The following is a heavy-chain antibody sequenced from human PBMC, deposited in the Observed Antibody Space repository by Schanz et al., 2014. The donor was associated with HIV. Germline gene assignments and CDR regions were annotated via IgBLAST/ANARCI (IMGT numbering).Heavy chain of an antibody. CDR2: ISSSSSYI. Sequence: EEQLVESGGGLVQPGGSLRLSCAASGFTFSSYSMNWVRQAPGKGLEWVSSISSSSSYIYYADSVKGRFTISKDNAKTSLYLQMNSLRAEDTALYYCAKAKSPWTFYYYGMDVWAKGQWSPSL. J-gene: IGHJ6*02. CDR3: AKAKSPWTFYYYGMDV. CDR1: GFTFSSYS. V-gene: IGHV3-21*02.